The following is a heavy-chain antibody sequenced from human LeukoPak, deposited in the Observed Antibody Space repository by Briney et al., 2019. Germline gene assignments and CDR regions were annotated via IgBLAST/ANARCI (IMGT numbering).Heavy chain of an antibody. D-gene: IGHD4-17*01. CDR2: INHSGTT. J-gene: IGHJ3*02. CDR3: ARGRRDDFGDYEAFDI. V-gene: IGHV4-34*01. CDR1: GGSFSGYF. Sequence: SETQSLTCAVYGGSFSGYFWTWIRQPPGKGLEWIGEINHSGTTNYNPSLKSRVTISLDTSKNQFSLNLTSVTAADTAVYYCARGRRDDFGDYEAFDIWGQGTMVTVSS.